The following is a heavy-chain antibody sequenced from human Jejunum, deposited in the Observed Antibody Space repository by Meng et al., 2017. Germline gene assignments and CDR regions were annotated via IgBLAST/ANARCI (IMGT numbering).Heavy chain of an antibody. V-gene: IGHV4-4*02. CDR2: IYHSGTT. CDR1: GDSISSSYW. Sequence: QGSVTGRGKPWGTLSLTCAVSGDSISSSYWWSWVRQSPGKGLEWIGEIYHSGTTNYNPSLKSRVTLSVDKSKNQFSLNLSSVTAADTAVYFCARDFEALNGVWGQGTLVTVSS. CDR3: ARDFEALNGV. J-gene: IGHJ1*01. D-gene: IGHD2-8*01.